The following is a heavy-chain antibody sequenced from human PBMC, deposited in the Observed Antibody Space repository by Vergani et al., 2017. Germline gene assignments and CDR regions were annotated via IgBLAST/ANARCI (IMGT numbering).Heavy chain of an antibody. V-gene: IGHV3-23*01. J-gene: IGHJ4*02. CDR1: GFTFSSYA. CDR2: ISGSGGST. CDR3: AGEITMIVATTMYYFDY. D-gene: IGHD3-22*01. Sequence: EVQLLESGGGLVQPGGSLRLSCAASGFTFSSYAMSWVRPAPGKGLEWVSAISGSGGSTYYADSVKGRFTISRDNSKNTLYLQMNSLRAEDTAVYYCAGEITMIVATTMYYFDYWGQGTLVTVSS.